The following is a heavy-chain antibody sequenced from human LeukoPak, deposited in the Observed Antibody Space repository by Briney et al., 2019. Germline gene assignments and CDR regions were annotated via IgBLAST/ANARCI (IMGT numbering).Heavy chain of an antibody. J-gene: IGHJ2*01. V-gene: IGHV5-51*01. CDR2: IYPGDSDT. CDR1: GYSFTSYW. CDR3: ARSYCSTTSCPHWYFDL. Sequence: GESLKISCRGSGYSFTSYWIGWVRQMPGKGLEWMGIIYPGDSDTRYSPSFQGQVTISADKSISTAYLQWSSLKASDTAMYYCARSYCSTTSCPHWYFDLWGRGTLVTVSS. D-gene: IGHD2-2*01.